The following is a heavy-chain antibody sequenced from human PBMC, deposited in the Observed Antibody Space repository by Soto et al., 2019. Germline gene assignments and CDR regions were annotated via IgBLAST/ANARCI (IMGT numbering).Heavy chain of an antibody. CDR2: IYYSGRT. J-gene: IGHJ4*02. V-gene: IGHV4-59*01. CDR1: GGSISSYY. Sequence: TSETLSLTFNVSGGSISSYYWSWVRQPPGKGLEWIGYIYYSGRTNYNPTLKSRVTLSVDTSKNQFSLKVTSVTAADTAIYYCASRNGGAWGQGILVTVSS. CDR3: ASRNGGA.